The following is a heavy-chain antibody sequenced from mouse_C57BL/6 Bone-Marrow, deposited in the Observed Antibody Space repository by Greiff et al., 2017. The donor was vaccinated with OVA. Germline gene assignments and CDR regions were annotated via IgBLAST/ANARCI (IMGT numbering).Heavy chain of an antibody. D-gene: IGHD4-1*01. CDR3: AWRRNWDGFAY. CDR1: GFTFSDYG. V-gene: IGHV5-17*01. Sequence: VQLKESGGGLVKPGGSLKLSCAASGFTFSDYGMHWVRQAPEQGLEWVAYISSGSSTIYYADTVKGRFTISRDNAKNTLFLQMTSLRSEDTAMYYCAWRRNWDGFAYWGQGTLVTVSA. J-gene: IGHJ3*01. CDR2: ISSGSSTI.